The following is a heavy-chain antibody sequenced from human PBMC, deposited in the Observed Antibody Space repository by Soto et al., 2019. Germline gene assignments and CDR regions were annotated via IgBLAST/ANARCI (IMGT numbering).Heavy chain of an antibody. D-gene: IGHD6-6*01. CDR1: GFTFSNAW. CDR3: TTGGVAARHYYYYMDV. Sequence: GGSPRLSCAASGFTFSNAWMSWVRQAPGKGLEWVGRIKSKTDGGTTDYAAPVKGRFTISRDDSKNTLYLQMNSLKTEDTAVYYCTTGGVAARHYYYYMDVWGKGTTVTVSS. CDR2: IKSKTDGGTT. J-gene: IGHJ6*03. V-gene: IGHV3-15*01.